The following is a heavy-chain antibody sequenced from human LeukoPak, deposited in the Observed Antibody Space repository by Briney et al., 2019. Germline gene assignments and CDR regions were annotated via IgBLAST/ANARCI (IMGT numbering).Heavy chain of an antibody. Sequence: PSETLSLTCTVPGGSINSYYWCWVRQPPGKGLEWIGSIPYSGRTNYNPPIKRRVTIPLDTSIAKFILKLSSVAAADTALYYCTRGNANWGQGTLVTVSS. V-gene: IGHV4-59*01. J-gene: IGHJ4*02. CDR1: GGSINSYY. CDR3: TRGNAN. CDR2: IPYSGRT.